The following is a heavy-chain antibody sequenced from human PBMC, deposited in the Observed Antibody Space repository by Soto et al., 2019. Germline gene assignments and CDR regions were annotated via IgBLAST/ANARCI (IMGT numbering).Heavy chain of an antibody. CDR3: ARNIYMVRGLIIDY. J-gene: IGHJ4*02. CDR2: IDPYNSKT. V-gene: IGHV1-18*04. CDR1: GYPFTSHG. D-gene: IGHD3-10*01. Sequence: XPVKVSCKASGYPFTSHGMSWVRQAPGQGLEWMGWIDPYNSKTKYEQKFQARITMTTDTSTSTAYMELRSLRSDDTALYYCARNIYMVRGLIIDYWGLGTLVTVSS.